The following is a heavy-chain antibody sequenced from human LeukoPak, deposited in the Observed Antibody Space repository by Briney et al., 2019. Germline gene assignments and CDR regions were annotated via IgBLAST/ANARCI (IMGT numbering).Heavy chain of an antibody. D-gene: IGHD5-24*01. CDR1: GGSISSGGYS. CDR3: ARVSRDGYNFPLESYYYYYMDV. J-gene: IGHJ6*03. CDR2: IYYSGST. Sequence: PSETLSLTCAVSGGSISSGGYSWSWIRQPPGKGLEWIGYIYYSGSTYYNPSLKSRVTISVDTSKNQFSLKLSSVTAADTAVYYCARVSRDGYNFPLESYYYYYMDVWGKGTTVTISS. V-gene: IGHV4-30-4*07.